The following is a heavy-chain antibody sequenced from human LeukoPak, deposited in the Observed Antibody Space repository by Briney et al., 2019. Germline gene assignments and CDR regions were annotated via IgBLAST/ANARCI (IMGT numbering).Heavy chain of an antibody. V-gene: IGHV3-48*01. CDR2: ITTTSSTT. CDR3: ASGPTPGVAAAADY. Sequence: GGSLRLSCAASGFTFSGYSMHWVRQAPGKGLAWISYITTTSSTTYYIDSVEGRFTISRDNARNSLYLQMNSLRAEDTAVYYCASGPTPGVAAAADYWGQGTLVTVSS. J-gene: IGHJ4*02. CDR1: GFTFSGYS. D-gene: IGHD6-13*01.